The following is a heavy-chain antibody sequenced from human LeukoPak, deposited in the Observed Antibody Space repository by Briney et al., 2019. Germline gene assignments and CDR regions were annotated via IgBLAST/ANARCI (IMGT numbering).Heavy chain of an antibody. Sequence: SETLSLTCTVSGGSISSSSYYWGWIRQPPGKGLEWIGSIYYSGSTYYNPSLKSRVTISVDTSKNQFSLKLSSVTAADTAVYYCARVYCSSTSCRGGYFDYWGQGTLVTVSS. V-gene: IGHV4-39*07. CDR3: ARVYCSSTSCRGGYFDY. CDR2: IYYSGST. D-gene: IGHD2-2*01. CDR1: GGSISSSSYY. J-gene: IGHJ4*02.